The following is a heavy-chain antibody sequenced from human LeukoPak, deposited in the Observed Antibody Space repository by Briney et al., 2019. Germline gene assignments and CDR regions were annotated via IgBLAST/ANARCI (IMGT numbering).Heavy chain of an antibody. V-gene: IGHV3-48*04. CDR3: ARVDTAIVFAPNFDY. J-gene: IGHJ4*02. D-gene: IGHD5-18*01. Sequence: GGSLRLSCAASGFTFSSYSMNWVRQAPGKGLEWVSYISSSGSTIYYADSVKGRFTISRDNAKNSLYLQMNSLRAEDTAVYYCARVDTAIVFAPNFDYWGQGTLVTVSS. CDR1: GFTFSSYS. CDR2: ISSSGSTI.